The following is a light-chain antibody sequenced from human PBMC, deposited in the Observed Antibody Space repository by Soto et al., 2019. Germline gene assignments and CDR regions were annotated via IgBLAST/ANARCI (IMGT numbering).Light chain of an antibody. V-gene: IGKV1-5*03. Sequence: DIQMTQSPSTLSASVGDRVTITCRASQSINTWLAWYQQKPGKAPKLLIYRASTLESGVPSRFSGSGSGTEFALTISSLQPDDFSTYYFQHYNTYSVTFGPGTKVDI. CDR3: QHYNTYSVT. CDR1: QSINTW. J-gene: IGKJ3*01. CDR2: RAS.